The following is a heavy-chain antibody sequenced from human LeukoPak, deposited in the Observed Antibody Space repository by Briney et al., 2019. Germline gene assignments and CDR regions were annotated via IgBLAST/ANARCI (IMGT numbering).Heavy chain of an antibody. CDR3: ARRPIASTDYYYFLDV. D-gene: IGHD6-13*01. V-gene: IGHV3-21*01. CDR2: ISGSSSFI. J-gene: IGHJ6*03. Sequence: GGTLRLSCAASGFTFSSYEMNWVRQAPGEGLEWVSSISGSSSFIYYADSVRGRFTISRDNAKNSLYLQMDSLRAEDTAVYYCARRPIASTDYYYFLDVWGKGTTVTVSS. CDR1: GFTFSSYE.